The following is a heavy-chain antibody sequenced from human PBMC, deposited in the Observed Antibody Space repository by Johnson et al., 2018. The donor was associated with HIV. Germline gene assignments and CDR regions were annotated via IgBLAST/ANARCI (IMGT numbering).Heavy chain of an antibody. V-gene: IGHV3-74*01. CDR1: GFTLSNYW. D-gene: IGHD3-3*02. Sequence: VQLVESGGGLVQPGGSLRLSCAASGFTLSNYWMHWVRQAPGKGLVWVSRVNSDGSSLSYADSVKGRFTISRDNAKNTLYLQMNSLRAEDTAAYYCARELSHDAFDIWGQGTMVTVSS. J-gene: IGHJ3*02. CDR2: VNSDGSSL. CDR3: ARELSHDAFDI.